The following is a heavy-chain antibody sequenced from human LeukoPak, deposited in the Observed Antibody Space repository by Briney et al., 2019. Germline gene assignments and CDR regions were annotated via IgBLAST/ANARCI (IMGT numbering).Heavy chain of an antibody. CDR2: IYYSGST. D-gene: IGHD1-1*01. J-gene: IGHJ5*02. CDR1: GGSISSSSYY. Sequence: KPSETLSLTCTVSGGSISSSSYYWGWIRQPPGKGLEWIGSIYYSGSTYYNPSLRSRVSISVHTSKNQFSLKLTSVTAADTAVYYCARPVPSRLGWFDPWGQGTLVTVSS. CDR3: ARPVPSRLGWFDP. V-gene: IGHV4-39*01.